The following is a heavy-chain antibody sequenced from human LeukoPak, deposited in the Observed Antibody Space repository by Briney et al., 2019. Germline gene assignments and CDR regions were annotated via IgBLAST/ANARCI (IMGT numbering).Heavy chain of an antibody. V-gene: IGHV4-59*01. CDR1: GGSISSYY. Sequence: SETRSLTCTVSGGSISSYYWSWIRQPPGKGLEWIGYIYYSGSTNYNPSLKSRVTISVDTSKNQFSLKLSSVTAADTAVYYCAIAAAGKGAYYFDYWGQGTLVTVSS. CDR2: IYYSGST. D-gene: IGHD6-13*01. CDR3: AIAAAGKGAYYFDY. J-gene: IGHJ4*02.